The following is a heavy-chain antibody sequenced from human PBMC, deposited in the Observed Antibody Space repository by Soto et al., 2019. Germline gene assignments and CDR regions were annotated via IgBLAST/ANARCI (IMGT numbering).Heavy chain of an antibody. Sequence: EVQLLESGGGLVQPGGSLRLSCAASGFTFSSYAMSWVRQGPGNGLNWVSAIGGSGDTTYYADSVKGRFTISRDNSKNTLSLQMNSLRAEDTGVYYCARVDTSAPDYWGQRTLVTVSS. D-gene: IGHD5-18*01. V-gene: IGHV3-23*01. CDR2: IGGSGDTT. J-gene: IGHJ4*02. CDR1: GFTFSSYA. CDR3: ARVDTSAPDY.